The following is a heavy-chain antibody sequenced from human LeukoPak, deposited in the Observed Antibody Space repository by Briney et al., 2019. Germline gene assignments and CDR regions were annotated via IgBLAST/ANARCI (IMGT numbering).Heavy chain of an antibody. V-gene: IGHV1-2*06. CDR1: GYTSTGYD. Sequence: GSVRVSCEASGYTSTGYDMRWVRQAPGQGLEWMGRIKRNSGGTNYAQKVQGRVTMSRDTSISTPYMEMSRLRAEDTAVFYFASSPRYYYYYYIDVWGEGTKVTVSS. J-gene: IGHJ6*03. CDR2: IKRNSGGT. CDR3: ASSPRYYYYYYIDV.